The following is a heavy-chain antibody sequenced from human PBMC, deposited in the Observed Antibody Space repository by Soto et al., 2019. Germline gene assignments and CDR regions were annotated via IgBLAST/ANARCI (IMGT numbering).Heavy chain of an antibody. CDR2: IYHSGST. D-gene: IGHD1-26*01. J-gene: IGHJ4*02. V-gene: IGHV4-4*02. Sequence: SETLSLTCAVSSGSISSSNWWSWVRQPPGKGLEWIGEIYHSGSTNYNPSLKSRVTISVDKSKNQFSLKLSSVTAADTAVYYCARGALFKSRSIYFDYWGQGTLVTVSS. CDR1: SGSISSSNW. CDR3: ARGALFKSRSIYFDY.